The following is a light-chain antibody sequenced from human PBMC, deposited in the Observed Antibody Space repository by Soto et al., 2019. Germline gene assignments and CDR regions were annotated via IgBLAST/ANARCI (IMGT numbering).Light chain of an antibody. CDR1: QGISSY. J-gene: IGKJ5*01. V-gene: IGKV1-8*01. CDR2: AAS. Sequence: AIRMTQSPSSLSASTGDRVTITCRASQGISSYLAWYQQKPGKAPKLLIYAASSLQSGVPSRFSGSGSGTDFTFTISSLQPEDFATYYCQQSYSTLMYTFGQGTRLEIK. CDR3: QQSYSTLMYT.